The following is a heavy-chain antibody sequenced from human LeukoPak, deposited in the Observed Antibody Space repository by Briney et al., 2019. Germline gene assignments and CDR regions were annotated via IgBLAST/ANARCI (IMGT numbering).Heavy chain of an antibody. CDR3: ARDKRLANFDY. D-gene: IGHD1-1*01. V-gene: IGHV3-43D*04. J-gene: IGHJ4*02. Sequence: GGSLRLSCAASGFTFGDYAMHWVRQAPGRGLQWVSLISWSGDNIYYADSVKGRFTISRDHAKNSVYLQMNTLTEEDTAIYYCARDKRLANFDYWGQGILVTVSS. CDR1: GFTFGDYA. CDR2: ISWSGDNI.